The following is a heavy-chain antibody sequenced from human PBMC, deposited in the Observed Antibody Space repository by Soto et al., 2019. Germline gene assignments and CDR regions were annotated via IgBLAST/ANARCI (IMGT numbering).Heavy chain of an antibody. V-gene: IGHV3-43*01. D-gene: IGHD1-26*01. Sequence: EVQLVESGGVVVQPGGSLRLSCAASGFTFDDYIMHWVRQAPGKGLEWVSLISWDGGTTYYADSVKGRFTISRDNSKNSLYLQMNSLRTEDTAVYYCAKDGNSGSYYLFDYWGQGTLVTVSS. J-gene: IGHJ4*02. CDR1: GFTFDDYI. CDR2: ISWDGGTT. CDR3: AKDGNSGSYYLFDY.